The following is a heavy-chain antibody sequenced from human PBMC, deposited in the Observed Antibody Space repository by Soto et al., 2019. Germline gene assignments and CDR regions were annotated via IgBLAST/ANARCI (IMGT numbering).Heavy chain of an antibody. J-gene: IGHJ6*03. V-gene: IGHV4-31*11. CDR3: ARDSHLQQPTPRWGGGYMDV. CDR2: IYFSGST. CDR1: GGSISNGGYY. D-gene: IGHD6-13*01. Sequence: QLQLEESGPGLVKPSQTLSLTCAVSGGSISNGGYYWSWIRQHPGKGLEWIGSIYFSGSTYYNPSLKSRVTISVATPKNQFSLKLSSVTAADTAVYYCARDSHLQQPTPRWGGGYMDVWGKGTTVTVSS.